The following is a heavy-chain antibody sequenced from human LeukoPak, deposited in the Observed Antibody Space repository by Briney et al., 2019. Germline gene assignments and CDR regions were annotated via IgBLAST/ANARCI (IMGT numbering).Heavy chain of an antibody. J-gene: IGHJ3*02. CDR2: ISGSGGST. CDR1: GSTFSSYA. V-gene: IGHV3-23*01. Sequence: GGSLRLSCAASGSTFSSYAMSWVRQAPGKGLEWVSAISGSGGSTYYADSVKGRFTISRDNSKNTLYLQMNSLRAEDTAVYYCAKDEDIVVVPAAIDAFDIWGQGTMVTVSS. D-gene: IGHD2-2*01. CDR3: AKDEDIVVVPAAIDAFDI.